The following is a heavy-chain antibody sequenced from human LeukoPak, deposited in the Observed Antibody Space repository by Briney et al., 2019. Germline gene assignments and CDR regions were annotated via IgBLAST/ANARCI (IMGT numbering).Heavy chain of an antibody. Sequence: GGSLRLPCAASGFPFSDYGMYWVRQAPGKGLEWLAAISHDGSNKYYADSVKGRITISRDNSMNTLYLQMNSLRAEDTAVYYCAKVRWGSDNALDSWGQGTLVTGSS. V-gene: IGHV3-30*18. CDR3: AKVRWGSDNALDS. J-gene: IGHJ4*02. D-gene: IGHD3-16*01. CDR2: ISHDGSNK. CDR1: GFPFSDYG.